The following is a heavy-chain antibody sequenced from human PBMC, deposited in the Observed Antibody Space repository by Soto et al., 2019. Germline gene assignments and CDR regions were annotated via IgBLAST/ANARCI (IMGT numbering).Heavy chain of an antibody. J-gene: IGHJ4*02. CDR2: IYYSGTT. V-gene: IGHV4-39*02. Sequence: SETLSLTCTVSGGSISSGDYYWSWIRQPPGKGLEWLATIYYSGTTYYNPSLKSRLTISVDTSKNHFSLELSSVTAADTAFYYCARLAYRDYSTWGQGTLVTVSS. CDR3: ARLAYRDYST. CDR1: GGSISSGDYY. D-gene: IGHD2-21*01.